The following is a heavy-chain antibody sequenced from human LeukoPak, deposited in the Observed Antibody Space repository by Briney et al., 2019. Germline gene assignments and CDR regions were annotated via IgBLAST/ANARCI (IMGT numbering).Heavy chain of an antibody. V-gene: IGHV4-59*08. D-gene: IGHD3-10*01. J-gene: IGHJ4*02. CDR1: GGSISSYY. Sequence: SETLSLTCTVSGGSISSYYWSWIRQPPGKGLEWIGYIYYSGSTNYNPSLKSRVTISVDTSKNQFSLKLSSVTAADTAVYYCARTEIISGVDYWGQGTLVTVSS. CDR2: IYYSGST. CDR3: ARTEIISGVDY.